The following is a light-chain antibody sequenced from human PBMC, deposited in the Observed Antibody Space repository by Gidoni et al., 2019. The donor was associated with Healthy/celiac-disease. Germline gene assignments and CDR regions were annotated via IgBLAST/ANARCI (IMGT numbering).Light chain of an antibody. CDR3: QQYNNWPRVT. V-gene: IGKV3-15*01. CDR1: QSVGSN. Sequence: EIVMTQSPATLSVSPGERATLSCRARQSVGSNLAWYQQKPGQAPRLLIYGESTRATGIPARFSGSGSGTEFTLTISSLQSEDFAVYYCQQYNNWPRVTFGQGTKVEIK. CDR2: GES. J-gene: IGKJ1*01.